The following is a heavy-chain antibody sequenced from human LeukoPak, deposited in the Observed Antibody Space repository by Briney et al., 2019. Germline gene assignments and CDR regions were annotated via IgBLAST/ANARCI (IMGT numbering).Heavy chain of an antibody. D-gene: IGHD2-2*01. V-gene: IGHV3-11*01. CDR2: ISSSGSTI. Sequence: GGSLRLSCAASGFTFSDYYMSWIRQAPGKGLEWVSYISSSGSTIYYADSVKGRFTSSRDNAKNSLYLQMNSLRAEDTAVYYCARDRDIVVVPADNDWFDPWGQGTLVTVSS. CDR1: GFTFSDYY. CDR3: ARDRDIVVVPADNDWFDP. J-gene: IGHJ5*02.